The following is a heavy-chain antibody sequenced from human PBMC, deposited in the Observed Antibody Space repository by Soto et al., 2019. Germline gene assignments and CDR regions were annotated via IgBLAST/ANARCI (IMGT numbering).Heavy chain of an antibody. CDR1: GYTFTGYY. Sequence: ASVKVSCKASGYTFTGYYMHWVRQAPGQGLEWMGWINPNSGGTNYAQKFQGRVTMTRDTSISTAYMELSRLRSDDTAVYYCARLGYCSGGSCFNWFDPWGQGTLVTAPQ. D-gene: IGHD2-15*01. CDR3: ARLGYCSGGSCFNWFDP. V-gene: IGHV1-2*02. J-gene: IGHJ5*02. CDR2: INPNSGGT.